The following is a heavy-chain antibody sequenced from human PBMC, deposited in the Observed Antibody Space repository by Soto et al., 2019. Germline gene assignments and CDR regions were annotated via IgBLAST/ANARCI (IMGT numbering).Heavy chain of an antibody. D-gene: IGHD6-13*01. CDR2: INPRGGST. V-gene: IGHV1-46*01. J-gene: IGHJ3*02. Sequence: APGKVSCKASGYSFTRDYMHWGLQAPGQGLEGGGIINPRGGSTSYAQKFQGRVTMTRHTSTSTVYMEPSSLRSEDTVVYYCARDAPRLTGIAAAGTGAFAIWGKGTMVTVSS. CDR3: ARDAPRLTGIAAAGTGAFAI. CDR1: GYSFTRDY.